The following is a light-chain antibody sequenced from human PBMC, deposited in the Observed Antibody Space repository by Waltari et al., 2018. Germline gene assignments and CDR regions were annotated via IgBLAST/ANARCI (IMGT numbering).Light chain of an antibody. Sequence: QSVLTPPPSVSAAPGQRVTLSCSGGRSNIGNNYVSWYRQFPGTSPKLLIYENTERPSGIPGRFSGSKSGTSATLDITGLQAGDEADYYCGTWDSSLSGAVFGGGTHLTVL. J-gene: IGLJ7*01. V-gene: IGLV1-51*02. CDR2: ENT. CDR3: GTWDSSLSGAV. CDR1: RSNIGNNY.